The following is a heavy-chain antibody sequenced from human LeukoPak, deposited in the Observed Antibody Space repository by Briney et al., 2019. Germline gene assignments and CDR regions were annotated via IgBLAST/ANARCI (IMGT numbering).Heavy chain of an antibody. V-gene: IGHV1-69*05. CDR1: GGTFSSYA. CDR2: IIPIFGTA. Sequence: ASVKVSCKASGGTFSSYAISWVRQAPGQGLEWMGGIIPIFGTANYAQKFQGRVTITTDESTSTAYMELSSVRSEDTAVYYCASLPPYDYVWGSYRLPFASYMDVWGKGTTVTVSS. CDR3: ASLPPYDYVWGSYRLPFASYMDV. D-gene: IGHD3-16*02. J-gene: IGHJ6*03.